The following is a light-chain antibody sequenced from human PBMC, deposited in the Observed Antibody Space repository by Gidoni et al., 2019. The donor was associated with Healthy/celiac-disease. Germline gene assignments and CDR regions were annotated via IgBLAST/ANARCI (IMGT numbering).Light chain of an antibody. J-gene: IGKJ4*01. CDR1: QSISSY. CDR2: AAS. CDR3: QQSYSTPHT. V-gene: IGKV1-39*01. Sequence: DIQMTQSPSSLSASVGDRVTITCRASQSISSYLTWYQQKPGKPPKLLIYAASSLQSGVPSRFSGSGSGTDFTLTISSLQPEDFATYYCQQSYSTPHTFGGGTKVEIK.